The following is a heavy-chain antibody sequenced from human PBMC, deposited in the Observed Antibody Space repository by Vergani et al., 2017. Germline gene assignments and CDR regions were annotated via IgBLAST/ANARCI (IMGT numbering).Heavy chain of an antibody. CDR1: GGSINSHNYY. Sequence: QVQLQESGPGLVKPSQTLALTCTVSGGSINSHNYYWSWIRQPAGKGLEWIGRIHTSGSTNYNPSLKSRVTMSEDTSKNQFSLNLTSVTAADTAVNFCAGGSXLDASCYQPLFDYWGQGILVTVSS. D-gene: IGHD2-2*01. J-gene: IGHJ4*02. CDR3: AGGSXLDASCYQPLFDY. V-gene: IGHV4-61*02. CDR2: IHTSGST.